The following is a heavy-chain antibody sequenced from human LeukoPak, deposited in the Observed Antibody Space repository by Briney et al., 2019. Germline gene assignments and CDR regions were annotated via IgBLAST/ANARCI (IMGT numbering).Heavy chain of an antibody. Sequence: ASVTVSCKASGYTFTSYDISWVRQAPAQGLEWKGWISAYNGNKNYAPEHQGTVTITTATSTSTAYIELRSLRSDDPAMYYCATKSRFFYYYYGMDVWRKRPSVT. D-gene: IGHD3-10*01. CDR2: ISAYNGNK. CDR1: GYTFTSYD. J-gene: IGHJ6*01. V-gene: IGHV1-18*04. CDR3: ATKSRFFYYYYGMDV.